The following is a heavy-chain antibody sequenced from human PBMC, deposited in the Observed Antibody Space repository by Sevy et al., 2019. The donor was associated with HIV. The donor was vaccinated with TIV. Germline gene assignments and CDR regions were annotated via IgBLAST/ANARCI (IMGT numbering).Heavy chain of an antibody. CDR2: VNGDGSTT. D-gene: IGHD1-26*01. CDR1: GFTFSTYW. CDR3: ARYVGATYPIDY. J-gene: IGHJ4*02. V-gene: IGHV3-74*01. Sequence: GVSLRLSCAASGFTFSTYWMHWVRQAPGKGLVWVSRVNGDGSTTNYADSVKGRFTISRDNAKNTLFLQMNSLRAEDTAVYYCARYVGATYPIDYWSQGTLVTVSS.